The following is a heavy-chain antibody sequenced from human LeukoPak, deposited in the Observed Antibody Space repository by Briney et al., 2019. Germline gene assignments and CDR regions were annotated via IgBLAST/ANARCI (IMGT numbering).Heavy chain of an antibody. CDR2: IYYSGST. V-gene: IGHV4-59*01. CDR1: GGSISSYY. D-gene: IGHD2-2*01. CDR3: ARDRKDIVVVPAATHYYYYYGMDV. Sequence: SETLSLTCTVSGGSISSYYWSWIRQPPGKGLEWIGYIYYSGSTNYNPSLKSRVTISVDTSKNQFSLKLSSVTAADTAVYYCARDRKDIVVVPAATHYYYYYGMDVWGPGTTVTVSS. J-gene: IGHJ6*02.